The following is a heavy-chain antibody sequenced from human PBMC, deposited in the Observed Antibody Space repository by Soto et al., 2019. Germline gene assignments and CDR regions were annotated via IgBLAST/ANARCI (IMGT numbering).Heavy chain of an antibody. CDR1: GYTFTGYY. CDR3: ARDYREGGYYDSSGHREIAFDI. Sequence: GASVKVSCKASGYTFTGYYMHWVRQAPGQGLEWMGWINPNSGGTNYAQKFQGWVTMTRDTSISTAYMELSRLRSDDTAVYYCARDYREGGYYDSSGHREIAFDIWGQGTMVTVSS. D-gene: IGHD3-22*01. CDR2: INPNSGGT. V-gene: IGHV1-2*04. J-gene: IGHJ3*02.